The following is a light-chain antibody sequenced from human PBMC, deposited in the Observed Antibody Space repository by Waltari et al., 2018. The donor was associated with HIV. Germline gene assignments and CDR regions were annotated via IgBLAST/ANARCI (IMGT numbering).Light chain of an antibody. V-gene: IGKV1-5*03. CDR2: KAS. CDR1: QSISTW. Sequence: DIQMTQSPPTTSASVGDQVNITCRASQSISTWLAWCQQKPGEAPKMLIYKASTLDTGVPSRFSGSGSGTEYTLTITSLLPDDFATYYCQQYDNYPHTFGQGTKLE. CDR3: QQYDNYPHT. J-gene: IGKJ2*01.